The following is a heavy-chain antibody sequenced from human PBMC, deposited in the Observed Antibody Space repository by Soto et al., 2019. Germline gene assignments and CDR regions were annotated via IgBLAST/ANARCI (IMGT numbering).Heavy chain of an antibody. J-gene: IGHJ4*02. CDR1: GYTFTSYG. Sequence: ASVKVSCKASGYTFTSYGISRVRQAPGQGLEWMGWISAYNGNTNYAQKLQGRVTMTTDTSTSTAYMELRSLRSDDTAVYYCASSSIAAQGFSYWGQGTLVTVSS. D-gene: IGHD6-6*01. CDR2: ISAYNGNT. V-gene: IGHV1-18*01. CDR3: ASSSIAAQGFSY.